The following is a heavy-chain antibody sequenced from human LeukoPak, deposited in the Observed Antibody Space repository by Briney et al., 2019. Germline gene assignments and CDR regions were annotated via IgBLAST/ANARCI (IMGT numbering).Heavy chain of an antibody. CDR3: GKDIQQLGYYYYYYGMDV. D-gene: IGHD6-13*01. Sequence: GGSLRLSCAASGFTFDDYAMHWVRQAPGKGLEWVSLISGDGGSTYYADSVKGRFTISRDNSKNSLYLQMNSLRTEDTALYYCGKDIQQLGYYYYYYGMDVWGQGTTVTVSS. CDR1: GFTFDDYA. J-gene: IGHJ6*02. CDR2: ISGDGGST. V-gene: IGHV3-43*02.